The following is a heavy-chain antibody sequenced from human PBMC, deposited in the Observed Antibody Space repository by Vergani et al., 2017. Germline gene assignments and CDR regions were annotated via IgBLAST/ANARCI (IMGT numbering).Heavy chain of an antibody. CDR2: IYPGGSDT. CDR3: ARISAVTAIRTYYFDY. Sequence: EVQLVQSGAEVKKPGESLKISCKGSGYSFSNYWIGWVRQMPGRGLEWMGIIYPGGSDTRYSPSFQGQVTFSADKSVNTAYLQWSSLTASDTAMYYCARISAVTAIRTYYFDYWGQGTLVIVSS. V-gene: IGHV5-51*01. J-gene: IGHJ4*02. CDR1: GYSFSNYW. D-gene: IGHD2-21*02.